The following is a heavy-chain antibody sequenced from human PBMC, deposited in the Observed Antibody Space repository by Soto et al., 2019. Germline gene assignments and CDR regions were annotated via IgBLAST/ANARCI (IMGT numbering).Heavy chain of an antibody. D-gene: IGHD3-10*01. Sequence: ASVKVSCKASGYTFTSYYMHWVRQAPGQGLEWMGIINPSGGSTSYAQKFQGRVTMTRDTSTSTVYMELSSLRSEDTAVYYCARDHTGSGSPNWFDPWGQGTLVTVSS. CDR2: INPSGGST. V-gene: IGHV1-46*03. CDR1: GYTFTSYY. CDR3: ARDHTGSGSPNWFDP. J-gene: IGHJ5*02.